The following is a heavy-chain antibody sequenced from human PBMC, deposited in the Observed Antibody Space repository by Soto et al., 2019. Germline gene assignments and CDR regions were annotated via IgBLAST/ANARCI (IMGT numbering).Heavy chain of an antibody. CDR3: ARIPTTAFDY. J-gene: IGHJ4*02. CDR1: GGSFSGCY. Sequence: SETLSLTCAVYGGSFSGCYWSWIRQPPGKGLEWIGEINHSGSTNYNPSLKSRVTISVDTSKNQFSLKLSSWTAADTAVYYCARIPTTAFDYWGQGTLVTVSS. V-gene: IGHV4-34*01. CDR2: INHSGST. D-gene: IGHD4-17*01.